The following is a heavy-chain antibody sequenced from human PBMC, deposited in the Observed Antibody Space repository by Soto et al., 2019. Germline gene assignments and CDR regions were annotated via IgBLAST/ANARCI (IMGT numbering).Heavy chain of an antibody. J-gene: IGHJ4*02. CDR3: ARAGRIAVAGTVDY. D-gene: IGHD6-19*01. CDR2: IYSGGST. V-gene: IGHV3-66*01. CDR1: GFTVSSNY. Sequence: EVQLVESGGGLVQPGGSLRLSCAASGFTVSSNYMSWVRQAPGKGLGWVSVIYSGGSTYYADSVKGRFTISRDNSQNTLYLQMNSLRAEDTAVYYCARAGRIAVAGTVDYWGQGTLVTVSS.